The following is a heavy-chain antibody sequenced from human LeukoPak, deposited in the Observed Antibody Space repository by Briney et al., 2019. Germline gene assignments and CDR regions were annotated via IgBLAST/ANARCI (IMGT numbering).Heavy chain of an antibody. D-gene: IGHD3-10*01. CDR2: ISPNSGGT. CDR1: GYAFTDYY. Sequence: ASVRVSCKASGYAFTDYYMHWVRQAPGQGLEWMGWISPNSGGTNYAQKFQGRVTMTRDTSISTAYMELSRLRSDDTAIYYCARESLVRLTSGFDIWGQGTTVTVSS. CDR3: ARESLVRLTSGFDI. J-gene: IGHJ3*02. V-gene: IGHV1-2*02.